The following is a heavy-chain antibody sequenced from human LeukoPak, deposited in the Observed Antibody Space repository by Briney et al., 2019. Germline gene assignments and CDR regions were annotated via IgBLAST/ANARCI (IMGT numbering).Heavy chain of an antibody. CDR1: GYTFTSYG. CDR2: ISAYNGNT. D-gene: IGHD3-16*02. Sequence: ASVKVSCKASGYTFTSYGISWVRQAPGQGLEWMGWISAYNGNTNYAQKFQGRVTMTEDTSTDTAYMELSSLRSEDTAVYYCATGIETGMDVWGQGTTVTVSS. CDR3: ATGIETGMDV. V-gene: IGHV1-18*01. J-gene: IGHJ6*02.